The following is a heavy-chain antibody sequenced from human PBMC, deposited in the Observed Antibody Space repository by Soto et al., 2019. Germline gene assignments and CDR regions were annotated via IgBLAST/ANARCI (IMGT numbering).Heavy chain of an antibody. CDR3: ARYGFRDGYNFDFRGNNRFDP. Sequence: SATLSLTCLVSGGSVPSDDYYWCWISQPPGKGLEWIGNIHYSGSTYFNPSLRSRLVISMDTSTNQFSLILSPVTAADTAVYTCARYGFRDGYNFDFRGNNRFDPWCKRPWGT. CDR2: IHYSGST. CDR1: GGSVPSDDYY. D-gene: IGHD1-1*01. V-gene: IGHV4-30-4*01. J-gene: IGHJ5*02.